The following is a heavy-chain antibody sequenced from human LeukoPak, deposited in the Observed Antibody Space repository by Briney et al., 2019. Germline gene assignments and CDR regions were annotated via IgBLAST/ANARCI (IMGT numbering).Heavy chain of an antibody. D-gene: IGHD4-17*01. V-gene: IGHV4-4*02. CDR3: AGNYGDYYIRY. CDR1: GGSISTSDW. Sequence: PSGTLSLTCAVSGGSISTSDWWSWVRQPPGKGLEWIGEIYHSGNTNYNPSLKSRLTISVDTSKNQFSLKLSSVTAADTAVYYCAGNYGDYYIRYWGQGTLVTVSS. CDR2: IYHSGNT. J-gene: IGHJ4*02.